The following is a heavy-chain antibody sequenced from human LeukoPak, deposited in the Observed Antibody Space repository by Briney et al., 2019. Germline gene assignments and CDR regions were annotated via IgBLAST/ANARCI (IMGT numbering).Heavy chain of an antibody. Sequence: SQTLSLTCAISQYSVSSNSAAWNWIRQSPSRGLEWLGRTYYRSKWYNDYAVSVKSRITINPDTSKNQFSLQLNSVTPEDTAVYYCARDLVTYCSGGSCSARSFDYWGQGTLVTVSS. V-gene: IGHV6-1*01. CDR3: ARDLVTYCSGGSCSARSFDY. D-gene: IGHD2-15*01. CDR1: QYSVSSNSAA. J-gene: IGHJ4*02. CDR2: TYYRSKWYN.